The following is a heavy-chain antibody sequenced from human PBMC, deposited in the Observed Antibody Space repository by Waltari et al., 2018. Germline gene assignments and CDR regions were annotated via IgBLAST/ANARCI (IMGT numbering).Heavy chain of an antibody. CDR3: ARDDSYGQFMRFDF. D-gene: IGHD5-18*01. J-gene: IGHJ4*02. CDR2: IYSGGNT. V-gene: IGHV3-53*01. CDR1: GLTVSRNY. Sequence: EVQLVESGGGLIQPGGSLRLSCEASGLTVSRNYMRGVRQAPGKGLEWLSAIYSGGNTFYADSVKGRFNISIDNSKNTLYLQMNSLRVDDTAVYYCARDDSYGQFMRFDFWGQGTVVTVSS.